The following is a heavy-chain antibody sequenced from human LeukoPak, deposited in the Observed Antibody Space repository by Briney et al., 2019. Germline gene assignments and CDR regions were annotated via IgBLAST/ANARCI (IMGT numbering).Heavy chain of an antibody. CDR3: TTVTSVAPR. V-gene: IGHV3-15*01. CDR2: VKSKADGGTP. D-gene: IGHD6-19*01. CDR1: GFTFTSAW. Sequence: GWSLRLSCAASGFTFTSAWMTWVRQAPGKGLEWVGRVKSKADGGTPDYAAPVKGRFSISRDDSKNILYLQMDSLRTDDTAVYYCTTVTSVAPRWGQGTLVTVSS. J-gene: IGHJ4*02.